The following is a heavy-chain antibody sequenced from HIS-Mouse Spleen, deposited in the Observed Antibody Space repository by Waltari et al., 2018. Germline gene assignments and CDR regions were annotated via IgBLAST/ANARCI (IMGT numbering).Heavy chain of an antibody. Sequence: QLQLQESGPGLVKPSETLSLTCTVSGGSISSSSYYWGWIRQPPGKGLAWIGSIYYSGSTDYNPALKSRVTISVDTSKNQFSLKLSSVTAADTAVYYCAREIPYSSSWYDWYFDLWGRGTLVTVSS. J-gene: IGHJ2*01. CDR1: GGSISSSSYY. CDR2: IYYSGST. D-gene: IGHD6-13*01. V-gene: IGHV4-39*07. CDR3: AREIPYSSSWYDWYFDL.